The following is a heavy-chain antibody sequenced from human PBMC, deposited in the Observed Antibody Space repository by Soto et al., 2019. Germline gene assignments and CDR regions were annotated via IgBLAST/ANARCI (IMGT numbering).Heavy chain of an antibody. V-gene: IGHV4-34*01. D-gene: IGHD4-17*01. CDR2: INHSGST. CDR3: AGDLGAELRTVTTELDY. J-gene: IGHJ4*02. CDR1: GGSFSGYY. Sequence: SETLSLTCAVYGGSFSGYYLSWIRQPPEKGLKWIGEINHSGSTNYNPSLKSRVTISVDTSKNQFSLKLSSVTAADTAVYFCAGDLGAELRTVTTELDYWGQGTLVTVSS.